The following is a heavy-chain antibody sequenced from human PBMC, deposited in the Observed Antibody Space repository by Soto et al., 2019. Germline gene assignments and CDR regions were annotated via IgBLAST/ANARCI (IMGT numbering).Heavy chain of an antibody. CDR2: INPKSGGT. CDR1: GYSFTDHH. V-gene: IGHV1-2*04. Sequence: ASVKVSCKASGYSFTDHHVHWVRQAPGQGLEWLGRINPKSGGTSTAQKFQGWVTMTRDTSINTAYMDLTRLRSDDTAVYYCARGHSTDCSNGVCSFFYNHEMDVWGQGTPITV. D-gene: IGHD2-8*01. J-gene: IGHJ6*02. CDR3: ARGHSTDCSNGVCSFFYNHEMDV.